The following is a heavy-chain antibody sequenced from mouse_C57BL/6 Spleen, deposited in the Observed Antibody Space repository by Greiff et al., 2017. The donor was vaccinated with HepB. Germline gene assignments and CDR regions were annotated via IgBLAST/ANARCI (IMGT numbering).Heavy chain of an antibody. J-gene: IGHJ2*01. CDR3: ARSTVVNFDY. Sequence: VQLQQPGAELVKPGASVKLSCKASGYTFTSYWMQWVKQRPGQGLEWIGEIDPSDSYTNYNQKFKGKATLTVDTSSSTAYMQLRSLTSEDSAVYYCARSTVVNFDYWGQGTTLTVSS. D-gene: IGHD1-1*01. CDR2: IDPSDSYT. V-gene: IGHV1-50*01. CDR1: GYTFTSYW.